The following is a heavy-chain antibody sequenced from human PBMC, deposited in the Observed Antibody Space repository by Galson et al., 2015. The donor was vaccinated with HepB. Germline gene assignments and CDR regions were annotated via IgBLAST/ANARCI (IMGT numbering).Heavy chain of an antibody. CDR2: FDPEDGET. V-gene: IGHV1-24*01. CDR3: ATYYYDSSGYYYFDY. J-gene: IGHJ4*02. Sequence: SVKVSCKVSGYTLTELSMHWVRQAPGKGLEWMGGFDPEDGETIYAQKFQGRVTMTEDTSTDTAYMELSSLRSEDTAVYYCATYYYDSSGYYYFDYWGQGTLVTVSS. CDR1: GYTLTELS. D-gene: IGHD3-22*01.